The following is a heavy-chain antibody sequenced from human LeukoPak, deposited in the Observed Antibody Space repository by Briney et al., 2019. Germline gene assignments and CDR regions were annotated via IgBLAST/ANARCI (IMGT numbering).Heavy chain of an antibody. V-gene: IGHV4-39*01. CDR2: IYYSGST. Sequence: KPSETLSLTCTVSGGSISSSSYYWGWIRQPPGKGLEWIGSIYYSGSTYYNPSLKSRVTISVDTSKNQFSLKLSSVTAADTAVYYCARGADIVVVGGRDFDYWGQGTLVTVSS. D-gene: IGHD2-15*01. J-gene: IGHJ4*02. CDR3: ARGADIVVVGGRDFDY. CDR1: GGSISSSSYY.